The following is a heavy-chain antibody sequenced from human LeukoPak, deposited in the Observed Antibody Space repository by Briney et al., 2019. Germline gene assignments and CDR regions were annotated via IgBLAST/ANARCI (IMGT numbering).Heavy chain of an antibody. V-gene: IGHV3-33*01. CDR1: GFTFSHYT. J-gene: IGHJ4*02. CDR3: ARGLPEPLTDGWLVVVPAALPTSPQPKRDDY. D-gene: IGHD2-2*01. Sequence: GWSLRLSCASSGFTFSHYTMHWVRQAPGKELEWVAIICYDGSNKYYADSVKGRFTISRDNSKNKLYLQMNSLRAEDTAVYYCARGLPEPLTDGWLVVVPAALPTSPQPKRDDYWGQGTLVTVSS. CDR2: ICYDGSNK.